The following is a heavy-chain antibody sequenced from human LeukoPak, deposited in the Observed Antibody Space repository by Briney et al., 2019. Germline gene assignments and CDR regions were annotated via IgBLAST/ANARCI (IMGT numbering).Heavy chain of an antibody. D-gene: IGHD6-13*01. J-gene: IGHJ6*03. CDR1: GYTFTSYG. V-gene: IGHV1-18*01. CDR2: VSAYNGNT. Sequence: ASVKVSCKASGYTFTSYGISWVRQAPGQGLEWMGWVSAYNGNTNYAQKLQGRVTMTTDTSTSTAYMELRSLRSDDTAVYYCARGGIAAAGSPYYYMDVWGKGTTVTVSS. CDR3: ARGGIAAAGSPYYYMDV.